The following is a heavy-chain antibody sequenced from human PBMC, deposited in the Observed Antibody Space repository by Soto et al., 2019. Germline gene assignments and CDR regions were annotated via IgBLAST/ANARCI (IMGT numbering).Heavy chain of an antibody. D-gene: IGHD4-17*01. V-gene: IGHV1-2*04. CDR3: ARDGAYGDYRPYYFDY. Sequence: GASVKVSCKASGYTFTGYYMPWVGPAPGQGLEWMGCINPNSGGTNYAQKFQGWVTMTRDTSISTAYMELSRLRSDDTAVYYCARDGAYGDYRPYYFDYWGQGTLVTVSS. CDR2: INPNSGGT. CDR1: GYTFTGYY. J-gene: IGHJ4*02.